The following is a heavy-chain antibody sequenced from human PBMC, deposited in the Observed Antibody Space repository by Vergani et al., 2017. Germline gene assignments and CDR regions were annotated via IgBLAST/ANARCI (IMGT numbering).Heavy chain of an antibody. Sequence: EVQLVQSGAEVKKPGESLKISCQISGYSFTNYWIGWVRQMPGKGLEWMGIIHPADSDTRYSPSFQGQVTISVDKSISTAYLQRSSLRVEDTAVYYCARGNWNDGFNSYYYMDVWGKGTTVTVSS. J-gene: IGHJ6*03. CDR2: IHPADSDT. D-gene: IGHD1-1*01. V-gene: IGHV5-51*01. CDR1: GYSFTNYW. CDR3: ARGNWNDGFNSYYYMDV.